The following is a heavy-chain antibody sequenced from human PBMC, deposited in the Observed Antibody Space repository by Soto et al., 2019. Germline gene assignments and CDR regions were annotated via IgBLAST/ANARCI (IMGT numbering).Heavy chain of an antibody. D-gene: IGHD3-10*01. CDR3: ARNTMVRGVIMGYYYYGMDV. Sequence: SETLSLTCAVYGGSFSGYYWSWIRQPPGKGLEWIGEINHSGSTNYNPSLKSRVTISVDTSKNQSSLKLSSATAADTAVYYCARNTMVRGVIMGYYYYGMDVWGQRTTVT. V-gene: IGHV4-34*01. CDR2: INHSGST. J-gene: IGHJ6*02. CDR1: GGSFSGYY.